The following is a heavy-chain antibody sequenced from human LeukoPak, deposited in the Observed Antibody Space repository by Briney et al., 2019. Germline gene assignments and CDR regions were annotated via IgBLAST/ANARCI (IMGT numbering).Heavy chain of an antibody. J-gene: IGHJ6*03. D-gene: IGHD1-26*01. CDR3: ARGVGATTAPYYYYYMDV. Sequence: ASVKVSCKASGYTLTSYDINWVRQATGQGLEWMGWMNPNSGNTGYAQKFQGRVTMTRNTSISTAYMELSSLRSEDTAVYYCARGVGATTAPYYYYYMDVWGKGTTVTVSS. V-gene: IGHV1-8*01. CDR1: GYTLTSYD. CDR2: MNPNSGNT.